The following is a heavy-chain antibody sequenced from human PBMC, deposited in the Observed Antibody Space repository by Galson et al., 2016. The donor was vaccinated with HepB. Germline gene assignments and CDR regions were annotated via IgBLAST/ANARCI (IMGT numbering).Heavy chain of an antibody. Sequence: SLRLSCAASGFTVSNNYMIWFRQAPGKVLEWVSLIYSTGTTSYADSVKGRFTISRDSSKYTLYLQMNSLRAEDTAIYYCARDSGTPPPRRGPSSGYWGQGTLVTVSS. V-gene: IGHV3-53*01. J-gene: IGHJ4*02. D-gene: IGHD1-26*01. CDR2: IYSTGTT. CDR1: GFTVSNNY. CDR3: ARDSGTPPPRRGPSSGY.